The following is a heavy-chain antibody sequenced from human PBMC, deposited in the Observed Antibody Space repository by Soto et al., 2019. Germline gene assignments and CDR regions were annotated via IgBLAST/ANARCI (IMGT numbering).Heavy chain of an antibody. CDR3: ARGYSGYDGMSY. D-gene: IGHD5-12*01. J-gene: IGHJ4*02. CDR1: GYTFTSYA. V-gene: IGHV1-3*01. CDR2: INAGNGNT. Sequence: QVQLVQSGAEVKKPGASVKVSCKASGYTFTSYAMHWVRQAPGQRLEWMGWINAGNGNTKYSQKFQGRVTITRDTSASTAYMELSSLRSEGTAVYYCARGYSGYDGMSYWGQGTLVTVSS.